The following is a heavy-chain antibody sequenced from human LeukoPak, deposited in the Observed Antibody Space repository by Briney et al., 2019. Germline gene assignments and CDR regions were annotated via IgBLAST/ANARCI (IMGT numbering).Heavy chain of an antibody. CDR1: GGSLRSYY. CDR3: ARAFSSSWYFNWFDP. Sequence: SETLSLTCSVSGGSLRSYYWSWIRQPPGKGLEWIGYIYYSGSASYNPSLKSRVTISVDTSKNQFSLNLNSVTAADTAVYYCARAFSSSWYFNWFDPWGQGTLVTVSS. V-gene: IGHV4-59*08. D-gene: IGHD6-13*01. J-gene: IGHJ5*02. CDR2: IYYSGSA.